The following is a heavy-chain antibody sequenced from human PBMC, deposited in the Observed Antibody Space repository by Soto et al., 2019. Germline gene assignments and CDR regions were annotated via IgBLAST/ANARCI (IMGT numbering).Heavy chain of an antibody. V-gene: IGHV4-34*02. J-gene: IGHJ1*01. CDR3: SRRRDPHKGGRT. CDR1: SGSFSSYY. Sequence: QVQLQQWGAGLLKPSETLSLTCAVHSGSFSSYYCTWTRQPPGKGLEWIAEIHPSGDTDYNPSLSNRVTTSLDRSRSQFSLRVTSVTAADTAVYFCSRRRDPHKGGRTRGHGTLVTVFS. D-gene: IGHD3-16*01. CDR2: IHPSGDT.